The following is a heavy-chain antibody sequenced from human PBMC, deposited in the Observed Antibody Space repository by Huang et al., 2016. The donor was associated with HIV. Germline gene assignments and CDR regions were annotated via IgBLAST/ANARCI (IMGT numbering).Heavy chain of an antibody. CDR3: AREIMISFGGPFDP. Sequence: QVQLHQWGAGLLKPSETLSLTCAVYGGSFSSYYWNWIRQSPGKGLEWIGQINHRGPTTYTPSLKSRGTMSVDTSKNQFSLKLNAVTAADTAVYYCAREIMISFGGPFDPWGQGTLVTMSS. J-gene: IGHJ5*02. V-gene: IGHV4-34*01. CDR1: GGSFSSYY. D-gene: IGHD3-16*01. CDR2: INHRGPT.